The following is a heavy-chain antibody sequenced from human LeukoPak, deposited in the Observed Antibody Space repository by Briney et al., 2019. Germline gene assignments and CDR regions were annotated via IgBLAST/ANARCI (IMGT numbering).Heavy chain of an antibody. D-gene: IGHD2-2*01. V-gene: IGHV3-21*01. Sequence: GGSLRLSCAASGFTFSSYSMNWVRQAPGKGLEWVSSISSSSSYIYYADSVKGRFTISRDNAKNSLYLQMNSLRAEDTAVYYCARHPIVVVPAAPQENWFDPWGQGTLVTVSS. CDR1: GFTFSSYS. CDR3: ARHPIVVVPAAPQENWFDP. CDR2: ISSSSSYI. J-gene: IGHJ5*02.